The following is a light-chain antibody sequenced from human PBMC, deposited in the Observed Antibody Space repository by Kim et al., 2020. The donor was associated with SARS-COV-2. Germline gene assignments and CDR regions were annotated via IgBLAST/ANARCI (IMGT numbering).Light chain of an antibody. Sequence: SPGERATLACRASQSVSSNLAWYQQTPGQAPRLLIYGASTRATGIPARFSGSGSGTEFTLTISSLQSEDFAVYYCQQYNNWPPWTFGQGTKVDIK. V-gene: IGKV3-15*01. CDR2: GAS. CDR3: QQYNNWPPWT. J-gene: IGKJ1*01. CDR1: QSVSSN.